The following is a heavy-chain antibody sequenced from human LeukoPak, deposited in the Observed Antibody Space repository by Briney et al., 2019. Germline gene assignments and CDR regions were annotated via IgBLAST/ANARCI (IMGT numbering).Heavy chain of an antibody. CDR1: GGSFSGYY. CDR2: INHSGST. Sequence: QPSETLSLTCAVYGGSFSGYYWSWIRQPPGKGLEWIGEINHSGSTNYNPSLKSRVTISVDTSKNQFSLKLSSVTAADTAVYYCARAVLRYFDWSYRFDYWGQGTLVTVSS. V-gene: IGHV4-34*01. D-gene: IGHD3-9*01. J-gene: IGHJ4*02. CDR3: ARAVLRYFDWSYRFDY.